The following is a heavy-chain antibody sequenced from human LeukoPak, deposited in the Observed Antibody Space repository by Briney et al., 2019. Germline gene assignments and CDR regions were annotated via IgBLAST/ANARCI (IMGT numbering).Heavy chain of an antibody. CDR3: AKDFAMGIVDY. J-gene: IGHJ4*02. CDR1: GFTFSTYA. CDR2: ISYSGDMT. Sequence: LPGGSLRLSCEASGFTFSTYAMAWVRQAPGKGLEWVATISYSGDMTYYADSVRGRFIISRDNSKSTMCLQMNSLRADDTALYYCAKDFAMGIVDYWGQGTLVTVSS. V-gene: IGHV3-23*01. D-gene: IGHD3-16*02.